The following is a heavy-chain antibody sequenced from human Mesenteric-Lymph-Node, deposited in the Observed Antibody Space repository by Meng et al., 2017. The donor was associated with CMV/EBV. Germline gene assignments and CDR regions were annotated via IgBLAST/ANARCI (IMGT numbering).Heavy chain of an antibody. V-gene: IGHV4-39*07. CDR2: IYYSGST. CDR1: GGSISSSSYY. Sequence: SETLSLTCAVYGGSISSSSYYWGWIRQPPGKGLEWIGSIYYSGSTYYNPSLKSRVTISVDTSKNQFSLKLSSVTAADTAVYYCAIYHANFQFDPWGQGTLVTVSS. J-gene: IGHJ5*02. D-gene: IGHD2-2*02. CDR3: AIYHANFQFDP.